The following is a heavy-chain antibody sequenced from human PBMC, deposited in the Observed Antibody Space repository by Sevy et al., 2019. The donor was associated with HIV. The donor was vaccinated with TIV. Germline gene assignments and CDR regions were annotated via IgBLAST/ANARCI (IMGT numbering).Heavy chain of an antibody. V-gene: IGHV1-69*06. CDR1: GGTFSSYA. Sequence: ASVKVSCKASGGTFSSYAISWVRQAPGQGLEWMGGIIPIFGTANYAQKFQGRVTITADKSTSTAYMELSSLRSEDTAVYYCASNYDILTGYVYNYYMDVWGKGTTVTVSS. J-gene: IGHJ6*03. CDR2: IIPIFGTA. D-gene: IGHD3-9*01. CDR3: ASNYDILTGYVYNYYMDV.